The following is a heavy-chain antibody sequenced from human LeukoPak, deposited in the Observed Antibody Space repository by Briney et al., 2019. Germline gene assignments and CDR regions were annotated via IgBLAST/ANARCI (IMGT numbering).Heavy chain of an antibody. CDR1: GFTFSSYA. CDR2: ISGSGGST. V-gene: IGHV3-23*01. CDR3: ATRYCSGTSCFRRAFDV. Sequence: GGSLRLSCAASGFTFSSYAMSWVRQAPGKGLEWVSAISGSGGSTYYADSVKGRFTISRDNSKNTLYLQMNNLRPDDTAVYYCATRYCSGTSCFRRAFDVWGQGTMVTASS. D-gene: IGHD2-2*01. J-gene: IGHJ3*01.